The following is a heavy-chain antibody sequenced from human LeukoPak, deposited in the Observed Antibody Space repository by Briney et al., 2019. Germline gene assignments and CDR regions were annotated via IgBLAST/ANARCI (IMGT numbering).Heavy chain of an antibody. V-gene: IGHV4-59*01. CDR3: AKGGPEASAGLSWFDP. CDR2: TFYSGNV. D-gene: IGHD1-14*01. J-gene: IGHJ5*02. CDR1: GGSINFYY. Sequence: SETLSLTCTVSGGSINFYYWHWMRQLPGKGLEWIGHTFYSGNVKYNPSLKSRVTISVDRSKNQISLSLSSVTVADTAVYYCAKGGPEASAGLSWFDPWGQGTLVTVSS.